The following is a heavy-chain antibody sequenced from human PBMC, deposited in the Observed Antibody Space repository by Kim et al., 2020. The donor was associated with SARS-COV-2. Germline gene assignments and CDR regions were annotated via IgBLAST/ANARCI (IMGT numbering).Heavy chain of an antibody. D-gene: IGHD2-2*01. V-gene: IGHV3-53*01. CDR3: ARSAVVPAARRYYYYGMDV. CDR2: IYRGGST. J-gene: IGHJ6*02. CDR1: GFTVSSNY. Sequence: GGSLRLSCAASGFTVSSNYMSWVRQAPGKGLEWVSVIYRGGSTYYADSVKGRFTISRDNSKNTLYLQMNSLRAEDTAVYYCARSAVVPAARRYYYYGMDVWGQGTTVTVSS.